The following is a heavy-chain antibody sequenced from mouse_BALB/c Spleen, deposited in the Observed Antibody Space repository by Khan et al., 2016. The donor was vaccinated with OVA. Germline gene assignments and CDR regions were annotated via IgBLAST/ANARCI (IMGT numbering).Heavy chain of an antibody. CDR2: IYPGDGNT. J-gene: IGHJ2*01. CDR1: GYTFTGYW. V-gene: IGHV1-87*01. CDR3: ARGGRTTGYFDY. D-gene: IGHD1-1*01. Sequence: QVQLQQSGTELARPGASVNLSCKASGYTFTGYWMQWVKQRPGQGLEWIGAIYPGDGNTRYTQKFKGKATLTADKSSSTAYMQLSSLASEDSAVYYCARGGRTTGYFDYWGQGTTLTVSS.